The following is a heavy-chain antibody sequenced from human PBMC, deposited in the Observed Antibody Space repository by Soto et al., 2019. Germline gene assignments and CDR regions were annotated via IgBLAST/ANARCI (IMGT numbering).Heavy chain of an antibody. CDR3: ASRNYYESSGYYYWYYFDF. D-gene: IGHD3-22*01. CDR2: ISGSGDST. J-gene: IGHJ4*02. Sequence: EVQLLESGGGFGQPGGSPRLSCAASGFTFTNHAMSWVRQAPGKGLEWVSAISGSGDSTYYAESVKGRFTISRDNSKNTLYLQMNSLGAEDTAVYYCASRNYYESSGYYYWYYFDFWGQGTLVTVSS. CDR1: GFTFTNHA. V-gene: IGHV3-23*01.